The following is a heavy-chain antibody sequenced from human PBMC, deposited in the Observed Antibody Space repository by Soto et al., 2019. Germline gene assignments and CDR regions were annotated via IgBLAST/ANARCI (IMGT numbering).Heavy chain of an antibody. V-gene: IGHV3-23*01. D-gene: IGHD3-9*01. CDR1: GFTFSSYA. CDR2: LSGSGATT. CDR3: AKDLLVRYFEWPPDCMDV. J-gene: IGHJ6*02. Sequence: PGGSLRLSCAASGFTFSSYAMHWVRQAPGKGLEWVSALSGSGATTYYADSVKGRFTISRDNSQNTLYLQVNSLRAEDTAVYYCAKDLLVRYFEWPPDCMDVWGQGTTVTVSS.